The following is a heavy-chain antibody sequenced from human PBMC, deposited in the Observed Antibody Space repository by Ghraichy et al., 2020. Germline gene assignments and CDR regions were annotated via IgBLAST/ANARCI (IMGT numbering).Heavy chain of an antibody. D-gene: IGHD2-21*02. V-gene: IGHV3-30*02. CDR1: GFTFSGCG. Sequence: GGSLRLSCAASGFTFSGCGMHWVRQAPGKGLEWVAFIRYDGSNTYYADSVKGRPTISRDNSNNMLYLQLSGLRAEDTAVYYCAKDDVTASVPGDYWGQGTLVTVSS. J-gene: IGHJ4*02. CDR3: AKDDVTASVPGDY. CDR2: IRYDGSNT.